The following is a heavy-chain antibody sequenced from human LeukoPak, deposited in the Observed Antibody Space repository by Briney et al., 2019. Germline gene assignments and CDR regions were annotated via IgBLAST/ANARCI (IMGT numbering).Heavy chain of an antibody. CDR2: ISGNGVST. D-gene: IGHD6-19*01. V-gene: IGHV3-64*01. CDR1: GFSFSAYS. CDR3: ARAPSSGWYDY. J-gene: IGHJ4*02. Sequence: GGSLRLSCAASGFSFSAYSMNWVRQAPGKGLEYVSAISGNGVSTYYANSVKGRLTISRDNSKNTLYLQMGSLRADDMAVYYCARAPSSGWYDYWGQGTLVTVSS.